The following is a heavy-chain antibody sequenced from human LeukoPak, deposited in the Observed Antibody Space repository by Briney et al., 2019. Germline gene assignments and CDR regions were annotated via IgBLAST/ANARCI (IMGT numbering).Heavy chain of an antibody. Sequence: PGGPLRLSCAASGFSFSTYVMHWVRQAPGKGLVWVSRISHDGPITTYADSVKGRFTITRDNAKNTLYLQMNSLRVEDTAVYYCARDRDWLISDWGQGTLVNVSS. J-gene: IGHJ4*02. V-gene: IGHV3-74*01. D-gene: IGHD2-21*01. CDR2: ISHDGPIT. CDR1: GFSFSTYV. CDR3: ARDRDWLISD.